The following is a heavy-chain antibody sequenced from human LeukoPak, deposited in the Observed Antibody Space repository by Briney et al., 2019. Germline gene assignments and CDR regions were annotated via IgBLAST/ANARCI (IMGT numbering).Heavy chain of an antibody. J-gene: IGHJ4*02. V-gene: IGHV3-21*01. CDR3: ARGPQVWGSYRPLLYFDY. D-gene: IGHD3-16*02. Sequence: PAGSLRLSCAASGFTFSSYSMNWVRQAPGKGLEWVSSISSSSSYIYYADSVKGRFTISRDNAKNSLYLQMNSLRAEDTAVYYCARGPQVWGSYRPLLYFDYWGQGTLVTVSS. CDR1: GFTFSSYS. CDR2: ISSSSSYI.